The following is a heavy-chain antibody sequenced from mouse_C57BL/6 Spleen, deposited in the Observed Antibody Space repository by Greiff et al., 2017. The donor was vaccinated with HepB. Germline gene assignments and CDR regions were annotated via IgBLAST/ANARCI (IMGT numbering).Heavy chain of an antibody. CDR1: GYTFTSYW. J-gene: IGHJ2*01. Sequence: QVQLQQPGAELVKPGASVKLSCKASGYTFTSYWMQWVKQRPGQGLEWIGEIDPSDSYTNYNQKFKGKATLTVDTSSSTAYMQLTSLTSEDSAVYYCARSNWDPYWGQGTTLTVSS. CDR3: ARSNWDPY. D-gene: IGHD4-1*01. CDR2: IDPSDSYT. V-gene: IGHV1-50*01.